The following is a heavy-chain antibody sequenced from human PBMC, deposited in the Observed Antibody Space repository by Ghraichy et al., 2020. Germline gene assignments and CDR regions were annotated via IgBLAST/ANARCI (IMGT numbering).Heavy chain of an antibody. V-gene: IGHV4-61*02. CDR3: ARQPSGGEVVITTVNPSFWYFDL. Sequence: TLSLTCTVSGGSISSGSYYWSWIRQPAGKGLEWIGRIYTSGSTNYNPSLKSRVTISVDTSKNHFSLKLSSVTAADTAVYYCARQPSGGEVVITTVNPSFWYFDLWGRGTLVTVSS. CDR2: IYTSGST. CDR1: GGSISSGSYY. J-gene: IGHJ2*01. D-gene: IGHD3-22*01.